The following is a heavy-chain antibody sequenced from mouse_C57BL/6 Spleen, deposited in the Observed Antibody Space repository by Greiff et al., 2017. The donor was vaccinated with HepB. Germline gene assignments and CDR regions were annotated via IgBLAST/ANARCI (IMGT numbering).Heavy chain of an antibody. D-gene: IGHD2-4*01. Sequence: QVQLQQPGAELVMPGASVKLSCKASGYTFTSYWMHWVKQRPGQGLEWIGEIDPSDSYTNYNQKFKGKSTLTVDKSSSTAYMQLSSLTSEDSAVYYCARRYYDYEGYAMDYWGQGTSVTVSS. CDR1: GYTFTSYW. J-gene: IGHJ4*01. V-gene: IGHV1-69*01. CDR3: ARRYYDYEGYAMDY. CDR2: IDPSDSYT.